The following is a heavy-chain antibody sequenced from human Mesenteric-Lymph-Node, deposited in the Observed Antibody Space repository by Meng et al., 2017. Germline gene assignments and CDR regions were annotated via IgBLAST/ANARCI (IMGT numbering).Heavy chain of an antibody. CDR2: IYTSGST. CDR3: ARENNWNDNWFDP. CDR1: GGSISSYY. Sequence: SCTVSGGSISSYYRSWIRQPAGKGLEWIGRIYTSGSTNYNPSLKSRVTMSVDTSKNQFSLKLSSVTAADTAVYYCARENNWNDNWFDPWGQGTLVTVSS. D-gene: IGHD1-1*01. J-gene: IGHJ5*02. V-gene: IGHV4-4*07.